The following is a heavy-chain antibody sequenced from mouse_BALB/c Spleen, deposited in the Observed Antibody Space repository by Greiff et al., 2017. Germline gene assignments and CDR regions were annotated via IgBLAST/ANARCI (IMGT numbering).Heavy chain of an antibody. CDR2: ISSGSSTI. CDR1: GFTFSSFG. D-gene: IGHD1-1*01. J-gene: IGHJ4*01. CDR3: ARNYGSSNYYAMDY. V-gene: IGHV5-17*02. Sequence: EVQRVESGGGLVQPGGSRKLSCAASGFTFSSFGMHWVRQAPEKGLEWVAYISSGSSTIYYADTVKGRFTISRDNPKNTLFLQMTSLRSEDTAMYYCARNYGSSNYYAMDYWGQGTSVTVSS.